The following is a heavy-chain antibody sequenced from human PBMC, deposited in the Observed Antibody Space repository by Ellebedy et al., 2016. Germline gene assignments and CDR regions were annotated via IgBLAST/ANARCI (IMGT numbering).Heavy chain of an antibody. Sequence: GGSLRLXXAASGFMFRSFFMSWVRQAPGKGLEWVATISGAGGDSYFADSVRGRFTISRDNSANTLYLQMSSLRPEDTALYCCRQGHYSHYWGQGTLVTVSS. CDR2: ISGAGGDS. V-gene: IGHV3-23*01. J-gene: IGHJ4*02. CDR3: RQGHYSHY. CDR1: GFMFRSFF. D-gene: IGHD2-21*01.